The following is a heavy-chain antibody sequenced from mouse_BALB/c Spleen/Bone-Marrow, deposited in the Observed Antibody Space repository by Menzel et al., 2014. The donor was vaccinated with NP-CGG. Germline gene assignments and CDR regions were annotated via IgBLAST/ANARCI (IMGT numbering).Heavy chain of an antibody. V-gene: IGHV5-12-2*01. J-gene: IGHJ4*01. Sequence: EVMLVESGGGLVQPGGSLKLSCAASGFTFSSYSMSWVRQTPEKRLEWVAYISNGGGSTYYPDTVKGRFTISRDNAKNTLYLQMSSLKSEDTAMYYCARQLGLRVDYWGQGSSATVSS. D-gene: IGHD3-1*01. CDR1: GFTFSSYS. CDR2: ISNGGGST. CDR3: ARQLGLRVDY.